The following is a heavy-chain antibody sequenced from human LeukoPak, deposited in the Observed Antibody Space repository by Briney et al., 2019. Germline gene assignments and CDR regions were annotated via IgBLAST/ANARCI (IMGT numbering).Heavy chain of an antibody. CDR1: GDSVSSNSAT. Sequence: SQTLSLTCAISGDSVSSNSATWNWIRQSPSRGLEWLGRTYYRSKWYYDYAVSVRSRVTINPDTSKNQFSLQLNSVTPEDMAVYYCARDLSSGLGDFDYWGQGTLVTVSS. J-gene: IGHJ4*02. D-gene: IGHD3-16*01. V-gene: IGHV6-1*01. CDR3: ARDLSSGLGDFDY. CDR2: TYYRSKWYY.